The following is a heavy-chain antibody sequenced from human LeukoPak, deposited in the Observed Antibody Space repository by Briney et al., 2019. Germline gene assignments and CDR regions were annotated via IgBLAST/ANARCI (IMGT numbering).Heavy chain of an antibody. D-gene: IGHD2-15*01. CDR2: LDPEDGER. J-gene: IGHJ3*02. CDR3: PADSRGGAGGGFDI. CDR1: GYSLTELS. V-gene: IGHV1-24*01. Sequence: GASVKVSCRVSGYSLTELSILWVRQAPGEGLEWMGGLDPEDGERVYAQKFQGRVSLTEDRSTDTAYMELSGLRSEDAAVDSCPADSRGGAGGGFDIWGPGTIVSVSS.